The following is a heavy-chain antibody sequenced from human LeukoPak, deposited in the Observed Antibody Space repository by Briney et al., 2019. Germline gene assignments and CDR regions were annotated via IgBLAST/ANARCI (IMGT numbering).Heavy chain of an antibody. V-gene: IGHV4-61*08. CDR2: IYYSGST. CDR3: ARTHIVVVTAISCWFDP. D-gene: IGHD2-21*02. Sequence: SETLSLTCTVSGGSISSGGYYWSWIRQPPGKGLEWIGYIYYSGSTNYNPSLKSRVTISVDTSKNQFSLKLSSVTAADTAVYYCARTHIVVVTAISCWFDPWGQGTLVTVSS. CDR1: GGSISSGGYY. J-gene: IGHJ5*02.